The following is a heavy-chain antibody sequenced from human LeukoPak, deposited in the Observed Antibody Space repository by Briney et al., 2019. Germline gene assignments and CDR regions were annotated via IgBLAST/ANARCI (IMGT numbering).Heavy chain of an antibody. J-gene: IGHJ4*02. Sequence: PGGSFARACEAYGFTYGSYWWHWARQAPGKGLLGLSRINRDGSSTSYAASVKGRFTISRDNAKNTLYLQMNSLRAEDTAVYYCATKRGSGSYLSDYWGQGTLVTVSS. V-gene: IGHV3-74*01. CDR1: GFTYGSYW. CDR3: ATKRGSGSYLSDY. CDR2: INRDGSST. D-gene: IGHD3-10*01.